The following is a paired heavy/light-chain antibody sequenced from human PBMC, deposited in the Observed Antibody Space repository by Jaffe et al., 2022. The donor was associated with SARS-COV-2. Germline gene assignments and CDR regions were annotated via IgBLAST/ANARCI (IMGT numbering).Heavy chain of an antibody. CDR2: TSGSGGST. J-gene: IGHJ3*01. CDR3: AKNWASGRGAFDV. Sequence: EVQLLESGGNLVQPGGSLRLSCAASGFTFSDYAMSWVRQAPGKGLEWVSSTSGSGGSTYYADSVKGRFFISRDNSENTTYLEMNNLRAGDTATYYCAKNWASGRGAFDVWGQGTMVTVTS. CDR1: GFTFSDYA. V-gene: IGHV3-23*01. D-gene: IGHD2-15*01.
Light chain of an antibody. V-gene: IGLV3-21*02. J-gene: IGLJ2*01. Sequence: SYVLTQPPSVSVAPGQTARITCGGDNIRSRSVHWYQQRPGQAPVLAVYDDGDRPSGIPERFSGSNSANTATLTISRVEAGDEADYYCQVWDSRSAHWVFGGGTKLTVL. CDR2: DDG. CDR3: QVWDSRSAHWV. CDR1: NIRSRS.